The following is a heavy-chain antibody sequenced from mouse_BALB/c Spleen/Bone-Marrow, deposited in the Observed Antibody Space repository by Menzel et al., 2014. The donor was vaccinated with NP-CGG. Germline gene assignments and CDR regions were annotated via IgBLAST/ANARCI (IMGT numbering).Heavy chain of an antibody. CDR1: YYSFTGYT. Sequence: VQLKESGPELVKPGASMKISCKASYYSFTGYTMNWVKQSPGKNLEWIGLINPYNGGTTYNQKFKGKATLTVDKSSSTAYMELLSLTSEDSAVYYCARSRLPHYYVMDYWGQGTSVTVSS. V-gene: IGHV1-18*01. D-gene: IGHD5-1*01. J-gene: IGHJ4*01. CDR3: ARSRLPHYYVMDY. CDR2: INPYNGGT.